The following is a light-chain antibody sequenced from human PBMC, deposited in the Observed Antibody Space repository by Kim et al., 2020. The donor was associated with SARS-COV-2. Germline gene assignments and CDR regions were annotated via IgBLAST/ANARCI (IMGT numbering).Light chain of an antibody. CDR1: NIGSKS. CDR2: YDS. J-gene: IGLJ1*01. V-gene: IGLV3-21*04. CDR3: QVWDSSSDHLYV. Sequence: SYELTQPPSVSVAPGKTARITRGGNNIGSKSVHWYQQKPGQAPVLVIYYDSDRPAGIPERFSGSNSGNTATLTISRVEAGVEADYYCQVWDSSSDHLYVFGTGTKVTVL.